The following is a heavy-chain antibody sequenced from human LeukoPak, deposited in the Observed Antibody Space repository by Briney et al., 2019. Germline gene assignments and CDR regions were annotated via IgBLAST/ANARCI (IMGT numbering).Heavy chain of an antibody. CDR2: INHSGST. D-gene: IGHD1-1*01. J-gene: IGHJ5*02. CDR3: ARGLGTFVP. Sequence: PSETLSLTCTVSGAFLTRYHWTWIRQSPGKGLEWIGEINHSGSTNYNPSLKSRVTISVDTSKNQFSLKLSSVTAADTAVYYCARGLGTFVPWGQGTLVTVSS. V-gene: IGHV4-34*01. CDR1: GAFLTRYH.